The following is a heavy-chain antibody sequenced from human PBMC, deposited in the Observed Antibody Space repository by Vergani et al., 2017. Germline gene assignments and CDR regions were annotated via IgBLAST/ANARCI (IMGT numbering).Heavy chain of an antibody. CDR3: ARQPGYCSGGSCYRDAFDI. CDR2: IYHSVIT. J-gene: IGHJ3*02. CDR1: GGSISSNNW. D-gene: IGHD2-15*01. V-gene: IGHV4-4*03. Sequence: QVQLQESGPGLVKPPGTLSLTCAVSGGSISSNNWWSWVRQTPGKGLEWIGEIYHSVITNYNPSLKSRVTISVDKSKNQFSLKLSSVTAADTAVYYCARQPGYCSGGSCYRDAFDIWGQGTMVTVSS.